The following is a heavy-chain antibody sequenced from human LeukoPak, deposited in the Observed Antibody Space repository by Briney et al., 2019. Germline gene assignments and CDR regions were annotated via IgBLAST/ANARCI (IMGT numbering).Heavy chain of an antibody. CDR2: IYSGGST. Sequence: GGSLRLSCAASGFTVSSNYMSWVRQAPGKGLEWVSVIYSGGSTYYADSVKGRFTISRDNSKNTLYLQMNSLRPEDTAVYYCARDRTWDIVVVPGSLYYGMDVWGQGTTVTVSS. V-gene: IGHV3-66*01. D-gene: IGHD2-2*01. J-gene: IGHJ6*02. CDR3: ARDRTWDIVVVPGSLYYGMDV. CDR1: GFTVSSNY.